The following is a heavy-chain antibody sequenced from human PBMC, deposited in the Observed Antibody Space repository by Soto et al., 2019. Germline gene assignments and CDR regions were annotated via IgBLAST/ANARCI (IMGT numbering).Heavy chain of an antibody. V-gene: IGHV4-31*03. D-gene: IGHD3-22*01. CDR1: GGSISSCGHY. CDR2: IYNTGDT. J-gene: IGHJ4*02. CDR3: ARFDDSRGIDY. Sequence: PSETLSLTCTVSGGSISSCGHYWSWIRQHPGKGLEWVGHIYNTGDTHYNPSLQSRFTISVDTPKNQFSLRLTSVTAADTAVYYCARFDDSRGIDYWGQGTLVTVSS.